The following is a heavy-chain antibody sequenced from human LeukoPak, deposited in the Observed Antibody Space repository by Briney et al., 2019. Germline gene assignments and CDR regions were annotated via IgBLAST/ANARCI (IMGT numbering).Heavy chain of an antibody. D-gene: IGHD1-7*01. V-gene: IGHV3-33*01. CDR1: GFTFSTYA. J-gene: IGHJ5*01. Sequence: GRSLRLSCAASGFTFSTYAMHWVRQAPGKGLEWVAVIWSDGSKKYYVDSVKGRFTISRDNSKNTLYLQMNSLRAEDTAVYYCAREGITRSTNWFDCWGQGTLVTVSS. CDR3: AREGITRSTNWFDC. CDR2: IWSDGSKK.